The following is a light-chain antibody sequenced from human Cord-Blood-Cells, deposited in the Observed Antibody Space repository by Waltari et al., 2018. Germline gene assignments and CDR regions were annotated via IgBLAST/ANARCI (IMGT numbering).Light chain of an antibody. CDR3: QQRSNWWT. V-gene: IGKV3-11*01. CDR2: DAS. Sequence: EIVLTQSPANLSLSPGARATLSCRASQGVSSYLAWYQQKPGQAPRLLIYDASNRATGIPARFSGSGSGTDFTLTISSLEPEDFAVYYCQQRSNWWTFGQGTKVEIK. CDR1: QGVSSY. J-gene: IGKJ1*01.